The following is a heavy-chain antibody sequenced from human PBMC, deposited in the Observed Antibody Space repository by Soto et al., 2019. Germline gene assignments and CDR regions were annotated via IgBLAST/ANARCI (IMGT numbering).Heavy chain of an antibody. J-gene: IGHJ6*04. CDR1: GYTFTSYY. CDR3: ARDYYSGSGSYYKYYYYYGMDV. D-gene: IGHD3-10*01. CDR2: INPSGGST. Sequence: ASVKVSCKASGYTFTSYYMHWVRQAPGQGLEWMGIINPSGGSTSYAQKFQGRVTMTRDTSTSTVYMELSSLRSEDTAVYYCARDYYSGSGSYYKYYYYYGMDVWGKGNTVTVSS. V-gene: IGHV1-46*01.